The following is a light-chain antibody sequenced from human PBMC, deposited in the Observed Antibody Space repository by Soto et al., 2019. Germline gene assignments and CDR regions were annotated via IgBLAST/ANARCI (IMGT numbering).Light chain of an antibody. CDR2: DAS. V-gene: IGKV3-11*01. J-gene: IGKJ5*01. CDR1: QSVSTY. CDR3: QQRSNWPPEVT. Sequence: MVLTXSRATLSXGXGXXAXXXFMSSQSVSTYLAWYQQKPGQAPRLLIYDASNRATGIPARFSGSGSGTDFTLTISSLEPEDFAVYYCQQRSNWPPEVTFGQGTRLEIK.